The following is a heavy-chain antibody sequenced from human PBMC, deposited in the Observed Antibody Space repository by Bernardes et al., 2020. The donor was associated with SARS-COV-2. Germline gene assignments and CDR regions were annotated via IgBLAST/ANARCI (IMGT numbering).Heavy chain of an antibody. CDR1: GGSISSGTYY. Sequence: LSLTCTVSGGSISSGTYYWTWIRQPAGKGLDWIGHIYNNGGANYNPSLKSRVTISEDTSKNQFSLKLSSVTAADTAVYYCARGSGWTTVFDYWGQGTLVTVSS. V-gene: IGHV4-61*09. J-gene: IGHJ4*02. D-gene: IGHD6-19*01. CDR2: IYNNGGA. CDR3: ARGSGWTTVFDY.